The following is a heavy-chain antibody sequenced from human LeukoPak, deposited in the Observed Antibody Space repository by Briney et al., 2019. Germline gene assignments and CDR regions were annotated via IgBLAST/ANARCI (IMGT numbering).Heavy chain of an antibody. D-gene: IGHD1-26*01. J-gene: IGHJ4*02. Sequence: GGSLRLSCVVSGLRFRNYGMHWVRQAPGKGLEWVAVIYYDGSNQYYADSVKGRFTVSRDNAKNTLYLQMDSLRAEDTAVYYCATDRNSGKYYDYWGQGTLVTVSS. CDR1: GLRFRNYG. CDR3: ATDRNSGKYYDY. CDR2: IYYDGSNQ. V-gene: IGHV3-33*01.